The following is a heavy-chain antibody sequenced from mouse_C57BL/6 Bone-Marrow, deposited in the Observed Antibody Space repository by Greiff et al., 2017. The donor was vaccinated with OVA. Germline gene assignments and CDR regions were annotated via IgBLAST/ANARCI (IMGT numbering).Heavy chain of an antibody. Sequence: VQLQQSGPELVKPGASVKISCKASGYAFSSSWMNWVKQRPGKGLVWIGRIYPGDGDTNYNGKFKGKATLPADKSSSTAYMQLSSLTSEDSAVYFCARHEDGYYASYFDYWGQGTTLTVSS. CDR2: IYPGDGDT. D-gene: IGHD2-3*01. CDR1: GYAFSSSW. CDR3: ARHEDGYYASYFDY. V-gene: IGHV1-82*01. J-gene: IGHJ2*01.